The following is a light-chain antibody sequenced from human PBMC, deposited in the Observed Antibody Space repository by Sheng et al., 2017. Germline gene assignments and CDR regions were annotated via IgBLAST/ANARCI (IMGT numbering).Light chain of an antibody. Sequence: DIRLTQSPSFLSASVGDRVTITCRASQGISTYLAWYQQKPGKAPKLLISVASTLQSGVPSRFSGSGSGTEFTLTISSLQPDDFATYYCQQYNSYPYTFGQGTKLEIK. CDR3: QQYNSYPYT. J-gene: IGKJ2*01. CDR1: QGISTY. V-gene: IGKV1-9*01. CDR2: VAS.